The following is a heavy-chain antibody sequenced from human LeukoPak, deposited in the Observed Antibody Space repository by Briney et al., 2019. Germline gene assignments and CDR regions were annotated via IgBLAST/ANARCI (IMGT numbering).Heavy chain of an antibody. J-gene: IGHJ4*02. CDR3: AKSYGDYLGYFDS. CDR1: GFTFSSCA. D-gene: IGHD4-17*01. Sequence: AGSLRLSCAASGFTFSSCAMSWVRQPPAKRLELFSGISDGGGTTNYADAVKGRFTISRDKSKNTLFLQMNSLRAEDTAVYYCAKSYGDYLGYFDSWGQGTLVTVSS. CDR2: ISDGGGTT. V-gene: IGHV3-23*01.